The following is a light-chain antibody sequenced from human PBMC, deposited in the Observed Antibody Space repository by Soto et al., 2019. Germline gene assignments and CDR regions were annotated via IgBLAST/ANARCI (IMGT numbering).Light chain of an antibody. CDR2: DDS. CDR3: QVWDGSTDRPI. J-gene: IGLJ2*01. V-gene: IGLV3-21*02. CDR1: NIGSKG. Sequence: SYELTQPPSVSVAPGQTARIPCGGNNIGSKGVHWYQQKPGQAPVLVVYDDSDRPSGIPERFSGSNSGNTATLTISRVEAGDEADYYCQVWDGSTDRPIFGGGTKLTVL.